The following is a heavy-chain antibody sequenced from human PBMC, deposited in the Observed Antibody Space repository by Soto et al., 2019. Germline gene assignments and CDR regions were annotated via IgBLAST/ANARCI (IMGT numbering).Heavy chain of an antibody. D-gene: IGHD4-17*01. V-gene: IGHV3-23*01. CDR2: ISGSGGST. CDR1: GFTCSSYA. Sequence: GGSQRLSCASSGFTCSSYAMIWVRQAPGKGLEWVSAISGSGGSTYYADSVKGRFTISRDNSKNTLYLQMNSLRAEDTAVYYCANERVGPRTYYFDYWGQGTLVTVSS. J-gene: IGHJ4*02. CDR3: ANERVGPRTYYFDY.